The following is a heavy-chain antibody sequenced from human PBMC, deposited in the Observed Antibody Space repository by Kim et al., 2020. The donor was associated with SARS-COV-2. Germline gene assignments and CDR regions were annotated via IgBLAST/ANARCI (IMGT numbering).Heavy chain of an antibody. CDR2: VSSDGRST. Sequence: GGSLRLSCVASGFTFNGYWMHWVRQVPGKGLVWVSRVSSDGRSTSDADSVKGRFTISRDNAKNTVYLQMNSLRVEDTAVYYCARGTRSTGDGRDYFDYWGQGTLVTVSS. D-gene: IGHD7-27*01. CDR3: ARGTRSTGDGRDYFDY. V-gene: IGHV3-74*01. J-gene: IGHJ4*02. CDR1: GFTFNGYW.